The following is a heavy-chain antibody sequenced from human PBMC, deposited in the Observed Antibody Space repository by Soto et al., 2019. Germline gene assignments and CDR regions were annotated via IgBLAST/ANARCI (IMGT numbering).Heavy chain of an antibody. D-gene: IGHD6-19*01. V-gene: IGHV1-69*01. CDR1: GGTFSSYA. Sequence: QVQLVQSGAEVKKPGSSVKVSCKASGGTFSSYAIIWVRQSPGQGLEWMGGIIPIFGTANYAQKFQGRVTITADESTSTAYMEMSSLRSEDTAVYYCAIRLWRSPAVAFDYWGQGTLVTVSS. J-gene: IGHJ4*02. CDR2: IIPIFGTA. CDR3: AIRLWRSPAVAFDY.